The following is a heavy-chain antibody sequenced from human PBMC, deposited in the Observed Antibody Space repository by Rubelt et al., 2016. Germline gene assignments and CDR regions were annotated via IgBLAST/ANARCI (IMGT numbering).Heavy chain of an antibody. J-gene: IGHJ3*02. CDR3: ARTDYGDYNDAFDI. Sequence: GFTFSSYAMHWVRQAPGKGLEWVAVISYDGSNKYYADSVKGRFTISRDNSKKSLYLQMNSLRAEDTAVYYCARTDYGDYNDAFDIWGQGTMVTVSS. CDR1: GFTFSSYA. D-gene: IGHD4-17*01. V-gene: IGHV3-30*07. CDR2: ISYDGSNK.